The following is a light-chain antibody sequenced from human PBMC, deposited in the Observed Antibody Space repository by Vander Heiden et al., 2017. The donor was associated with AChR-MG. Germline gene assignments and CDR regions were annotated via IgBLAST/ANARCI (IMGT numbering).Light chain of an antibody. Sequence: VLTPPPGTILSLSGERAPLSCYASRRVNDNHLAWYQQKLGQTPRLLIHGASSRATGIPDRFSGSGSGTDFTLTISRLEAEDFAVYYCQQYSYSPLTFGGGTRVDIK. CDR2: GAS. J-gene: IGKJ4*01. V-gene: IGKV3-20*01. CDR1: RRVNDNH. CDR3: QQYSYSPLT.